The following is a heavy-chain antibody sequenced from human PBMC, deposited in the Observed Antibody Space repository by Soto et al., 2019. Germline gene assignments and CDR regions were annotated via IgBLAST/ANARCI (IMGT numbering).Heavy chain of an antibody. Sequence: QVQLVQSGAEVKKPGASVKVSCKVSGYTLTELSMHWVRQAPGKGLEWMGGFDPEDGETIYAQKFQGRVTMTEDTSTDPVYMGLSSLRAKVTAVYYCATDRAYYYGSGSYYLDYWGQGTLVTVSS. D-gene: IGHD3-10*01. CDR3: ATDRAYYYGSGSYYLDY. CDR1: GYTLTELS. CDR2: FDPEDGET. V-gene: IGHV1-24*01. J-gene: IGHJ4*02.